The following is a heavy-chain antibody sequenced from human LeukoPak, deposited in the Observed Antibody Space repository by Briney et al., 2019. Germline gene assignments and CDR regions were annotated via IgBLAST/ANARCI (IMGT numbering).Heavy chain of an antibody. CDR1: GYTFTSYD. CDR3: ARGGNYDFWSGLSRSYYYYYMDV. Sequence: ASVKVSCKASGYTFTSYDINWVRQATGQGLEWMGWMNPNSGNTGYAQKFQGRVTMTRNTSISTAYMELSSLRSEDTAVYYCARGGNYDFWSGLSRSYYYYYMDVWGKGTTLTVSS. V-gene: IGHV1-8*01. CDR2: MNPNSGNT. D-gene: IGHD3-3*01. J-gene: IGHJ6*03.